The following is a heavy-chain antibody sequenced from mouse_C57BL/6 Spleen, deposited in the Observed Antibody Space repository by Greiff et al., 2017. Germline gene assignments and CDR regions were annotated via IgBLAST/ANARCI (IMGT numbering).Heavy chain of an antibody. CDR1: GYTFTSYW. J-gene: IGHJ1*03. V-gene: IGHV1-64*01. D-gene: IGHD1-1*01. CDR2: IHPNSGST. Sequence: QVQLQQPGAELVKPGASVKLSCKASGYTFTSYWMHWVKQRPGQGLEWIGMIHPNSGSTNYNEKFKSKATLTVDKSSSTAYMQLSSLTSDDSAVYYCARGDLTTVVRPNWYFDVWGTGTTVTVSS. CDR3: ARGDLTTVVRPNWYFDV.